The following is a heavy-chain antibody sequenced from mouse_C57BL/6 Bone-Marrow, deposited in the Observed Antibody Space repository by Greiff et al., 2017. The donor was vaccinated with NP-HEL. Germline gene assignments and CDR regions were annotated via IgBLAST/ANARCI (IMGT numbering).Heavy chain of an antibody. J-gene: IGHJ2*01. Sequence: VQRVESGAELVKPGASVKMSCKASGYTFTTYPIEWMKQNHGKSLEWIGNFHPYNDDTKYNEKFKGKATLTVEKSSSTVYLELSRLTSDDSAVYYCARLNYYGRGYYFDYWGQGTTLTVSS. CDR1: GYTFTTYP. CDR3: ARLNYYGRGYYFDY. V-gene: IGHV1-47*01. D-gene: IGHD1-1*01. CDR2: FHPYNDDT.